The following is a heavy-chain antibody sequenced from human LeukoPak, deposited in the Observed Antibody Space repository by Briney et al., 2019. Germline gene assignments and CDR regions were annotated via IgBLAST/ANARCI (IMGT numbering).Heavy chain of an antibody. D-gene: IGHD3-9*01. J-gene: IGHJ4*02. CDR2: IKQDGSEK. Sequence: GGSLRLSCAASGFTFSSYWMSWVRQAPGKGLEWVANIKQDGSEKYYVDSVKGRFTISRDNAKNSLYLQMNSLRAEDTAVYYCARDRRYYDILTGDQFDYWGQGTLVTVSS. V-gene: IGHV3-7*01. CDR3: ARDRRYYDILTGDQFDY. CDR1: GFTFSSYW.